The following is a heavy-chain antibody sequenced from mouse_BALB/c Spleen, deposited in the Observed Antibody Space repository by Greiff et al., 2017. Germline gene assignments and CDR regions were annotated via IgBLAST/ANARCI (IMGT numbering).Heavy chain of an antibody. V-gene: IGHV2-6-7*01. J-gene: IGHJ4*01. D-gene: IGHD1-1*01. CDR1: GFSLTGYG. CDR3: ARDLDGSTYYYAMDY. Sequence: VQLQESGPGLVAPSQSLSITCTVSGFSLTGYGVNWVRQPPGKGLEWLGMIWGDGSTDYNSALKSRLSISKDNSKSQVFLKMNSLQTDDTARYYCARDLDGSTYYYAMDYWGQGTSVTVSS. CDR2: IWGDGST.